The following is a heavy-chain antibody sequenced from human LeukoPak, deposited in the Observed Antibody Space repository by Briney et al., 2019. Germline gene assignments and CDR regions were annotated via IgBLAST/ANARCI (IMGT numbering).Heavy chain of an antibody. CDR2: IYYSGST. D-gene: IGHD2-15*01. J-gene: IGHJ5*02. CDR3: ANYCSGGSCYSGGTGWFDP. CDR1: GGSISSYY. V-gene: IGHV4-59*08. Sequence: SETLSLTCTVPGGSISSYYWSWIRQPPGKGLEWIGYIYYSGSTNYNPSLKSRVTISVDTSKNQVSLKLSSVTAADTAVYYCANYCSGGSCYSGGTGWFDPWGQGTLVTASS.